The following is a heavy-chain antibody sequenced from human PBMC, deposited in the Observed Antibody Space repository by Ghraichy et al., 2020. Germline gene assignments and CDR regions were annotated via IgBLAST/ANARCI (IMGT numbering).Heavy chain of an antibody. CDR2: ISYSGSA. Sequence: SETLSLTCTVSRGSITSANYFWSWVRQPPGQGLEWIGYISYSGSAYYNPSLNRRATLSVDTSNKQFSLKLTSVTAADTALYYCAREVIAMTDSDAFDIWGQGTMVTVSS. D-gene: IGHD6-19*01. CDR1: RGSITSANYF. J-gene: IGHJ3*02. CDR3: AREVIAMTDSDAFDI. V-gene: IGHV4-30-4*01.